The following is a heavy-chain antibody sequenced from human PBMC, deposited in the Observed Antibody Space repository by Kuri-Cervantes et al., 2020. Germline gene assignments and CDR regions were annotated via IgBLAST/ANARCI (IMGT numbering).Heavy chain of an antibody. Sequence: GESLKISCEASGFTFNSYAMHWVRQLPSKGLEWVAVISYDESNKYYADAVKGRFTISRENSKNTLYLQINSMRAKDTAVYYCARDRYDIWTGYYLWGGYGMGVWGQGTTVTVSS. CDR1: GFTFNSYA. CDR2: ISYDESNK. J-gene: IGHJ6*02. CDR3: ARDRYDIWTGYYLWGGYGMGV. V-gene: IGHV3-30-3*01. D-gene: IGHD3-9*01.